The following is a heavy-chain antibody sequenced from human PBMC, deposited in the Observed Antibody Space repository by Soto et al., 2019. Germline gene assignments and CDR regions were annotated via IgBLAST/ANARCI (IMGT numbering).Heavy chain of an antibody. CDR1: EFTVGNNS. CDR2: IYSNGDT. J-gene: IGHJ5*02. Sequence: EVQLVESGGGLVQPGGSLRLSCAASEFTVGNNSMSWGRQAPGKGLEWVSLIYSNGDTRYADSVRGRFTISRDSSKNSLYLQMNSLRDDDTAIYYCMNRPRAWGRGTLVTVSS. CDR3: MNRPRA. V-gene: IGHV3-66*01. D-gene: IGHD6-6*01.